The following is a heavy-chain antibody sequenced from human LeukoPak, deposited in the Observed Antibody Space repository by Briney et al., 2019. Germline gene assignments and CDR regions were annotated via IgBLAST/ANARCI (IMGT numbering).Heavy chain of an antibody. CDR1: GFTFSSYA. D-gene: IGHD2-2*03. CDR3: ARDGYCGGTSCLRGGWFDP. V-gene: IGHV3-30-3*01. Sequence: GGSLRLSCAASGFTFSSYAMHWVRQAPGKGLEWVAVISYDGSNKYYADSVKGRFTISRDNSKNTLYLQKNSRRVEDTAMYYCARDGYCGGTSCLRGGWFDPWGQGTLVTVSS. J-gene: IGHJ5*02. CDR2: ISYDGSNK.